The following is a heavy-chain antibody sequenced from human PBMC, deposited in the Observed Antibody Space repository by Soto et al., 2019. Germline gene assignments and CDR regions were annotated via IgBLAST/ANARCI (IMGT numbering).Heavy chain of an antibody. V-gene: IGHV1-18*04. CDR3: ARDIKPGGQVAGTLGVYYYYGMDV. D-gene: IGHD6-19*01. CDR1: GYTFTSYG. CDR2: ISAYNGNT. Sequence: GASVKVSCKASGYTFTSYGISWVRQAPGQGLEWMGWISAYNGNTNYAQKLQGRVTMTTDTSTSTAYMELRSLRSDDTAVYYCARDIKPGGQVAGTLGVYYYYGMDVWGQGTTVTVSS. J-gene: IGHJ6*02.